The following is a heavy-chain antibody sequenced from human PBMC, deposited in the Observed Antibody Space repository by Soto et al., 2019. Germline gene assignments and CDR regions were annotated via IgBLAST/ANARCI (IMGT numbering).Heavy chain of an antibody. CDR3: ARDGAYCSGTGCRDYYHYMDV. J-gene: IGHJ6*03. V-gene: IGHV3-21*01. Sequence: EVQLVDSGGGLVKPGGSLRLSCAASGFSFSDYSMNWVRQAPGKGLEWVSSISGSSSYIYYADSLKGRVTVSRDNAEKSLYLQMNSLRAEVAAVYYCARDGAYCSGTGCRDYYHYMDVWGKGTTVTVSS. D-gene: IGHD2-2*01. CDR2: ISGSSSYI. CDR1: GFSFSDYS.